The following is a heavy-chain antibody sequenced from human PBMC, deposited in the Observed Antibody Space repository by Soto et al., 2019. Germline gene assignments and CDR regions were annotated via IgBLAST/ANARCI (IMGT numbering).Heavy chain of an antibody. V-gene: IGHV1-18*01. CDR3: ARQNAEYFQN. Sequence: QVQLVPSGVEVKKPGASVKVSCKASGYTFTTFGITWVRQAPGQGLQWMGWINAFNGNTNYAQKLQGRVTMTTDTSTSTAYMELRSLRSDDTAVYYCARQNAEYFQNWGQGTLVTVS. CDR2: INAFNGNT. J-gene: IGHJ1*01. CDR1: GYTFTTFG.